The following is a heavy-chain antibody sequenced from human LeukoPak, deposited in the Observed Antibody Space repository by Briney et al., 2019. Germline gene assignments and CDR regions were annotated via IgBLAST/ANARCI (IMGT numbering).Heavy chain of an antibody. CDR3: ARGRIAVAGTGYYYYYYMDV. D-gene: IGHD6-19*01. J-gene: IGHJ6*03. V-gene: IGHV4-34*01. Sequence: SETLALTCAVYGGSFSGYYWSWIRQPPGKGLEWIGEINHSGSTNYNPSLKSRGTISVDTSKNQFSLRLSSVTAADTAVYCCARGRIAVAGTGYYYYYYMDVWGKGTTVTVSS. CDR1: GGSFSGYY. CDR2: INHSGST.